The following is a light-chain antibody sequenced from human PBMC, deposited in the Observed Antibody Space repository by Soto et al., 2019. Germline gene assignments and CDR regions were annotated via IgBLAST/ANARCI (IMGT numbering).Light chain of an antibody. CDR2: DTS. CDR3: QQYYDWSRT. CDR1: QSVSIT. V-gene: IGKV3-15*01. J-gene: IGKJ2*01. Sequence: ETVMPQSPATLPAYQGDRATVSCRASQSVSITVAWYQQKPVQAPMLLIYDTSTRAPGLPVRFSGRGSGTEFALSISSLQSEDFANYYCQQYYDWSRTFGQGTKVDSK.